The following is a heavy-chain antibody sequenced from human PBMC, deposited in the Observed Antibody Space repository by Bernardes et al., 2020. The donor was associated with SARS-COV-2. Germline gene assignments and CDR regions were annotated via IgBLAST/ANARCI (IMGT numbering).Heavy chain of an antibody. J-gene: IGHJ4*02. CDR2: MNSDGRTI. V-gene: IGHV3-74*01. CDR3: ARAGYYRFDY. CDR1: GFTFSTSW. D-gene: IGHD3-9*01. Sequence: GGSLRLSCACSGFTFSTSWMHWVRQAPGKGLVWVARMNSDGRTINYADSVKDRFTISRDNAGNTLYLQMNSLRADDTAVYYCARAGYYRFDYWGQGTLVTVSS.